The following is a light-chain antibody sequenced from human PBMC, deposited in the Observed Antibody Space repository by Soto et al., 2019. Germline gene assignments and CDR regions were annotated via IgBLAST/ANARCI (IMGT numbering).Light chain of an antibody. CDR1: QGIANF. CDR2: GAS. V-gene: IGKV1-9*01. J-gene: IGKJ3*01. Sequence: IQLTQSPSSLSASVGDRVTISCRASQGIANFLAWYQQKPGKAPKLLIYGASTLQSGVPSRFSGSGSGTDFTLNIRSLQAEDFATYYCQQLNSFPIPFGPGTKVDIK. CDR3: QQLNSFPIP.